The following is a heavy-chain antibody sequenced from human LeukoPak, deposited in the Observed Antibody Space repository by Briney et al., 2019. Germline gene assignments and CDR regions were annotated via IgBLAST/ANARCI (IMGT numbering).Heavy chain of an antibody. D-gene: IGHD1-14*01. Sequence: PGGSLRFSCVASGLSFSTSGMHWVRQAPGKGLEWVAFIRYDGINKYYADSVKGRFTISRDNSKNTLYLQMNSLRAEDTAMYYCAKDASYRFDYWGQGTLVTVSS. J-gene: IGHJ4*02. CDR3: AKDASYRFDY. CDR1: GLSFSTSG. CDR2: IRYDGINK. V-gene: IGHV3-30*02.